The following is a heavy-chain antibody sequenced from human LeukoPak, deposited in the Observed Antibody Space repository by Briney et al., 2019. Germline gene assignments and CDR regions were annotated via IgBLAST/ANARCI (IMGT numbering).Heavy chain of an antibody. J-gene: IGHJ2*01. Sequence: ASVKVSCKASGYTFTIYAMNWVRQAPGQGREGMGWINTNTGNPTYAQGFTGRFVFSLHTSVSTAYLQISSLKAEDTALYYCATLYSSGWYTTSYWYFDLWGRGTLVTVSS. CDR2: INTNTGNP. CDR3: ATLYSSGWYTTSYWYFDL. CDR1: GYTFTIYA. V-gene: IGHV7-4-1*02. D-gene: IGHD6-19*01.